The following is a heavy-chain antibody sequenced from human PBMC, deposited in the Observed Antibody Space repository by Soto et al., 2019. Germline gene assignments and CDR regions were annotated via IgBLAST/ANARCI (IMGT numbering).Heavy chain of an antibody. Sequence: SETLSLTCTVSAGSITTSYWSWIRQPLGKALEWIGYISYRGSTNYNPSLKSRLTISIDTSKSQISLKLTSMTTADTAVYYCARWGIVGREVNTWFDPWGQRTLVTVSS. V-gene: IGHV4-59*01. CDR2: ISYRGST. CDR3: ARWGIVGREVNTWFDP. D-gene: IGHD3-22*01. J-gene: IGHJ5*02. CDR1: AGSITTSY.